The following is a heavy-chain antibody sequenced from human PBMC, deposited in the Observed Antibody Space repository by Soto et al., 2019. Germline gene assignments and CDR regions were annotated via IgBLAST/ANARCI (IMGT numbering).Heavy chain of an antibody. CDR3: APQDTAMVTWDY. Sequence: PSETLALTCTVSGGSISSSSYYWGWIRQPPGKGLEWIGSIYYSGSTYYNPSLKSRVTISVDTSKNQFSLKLSSVTAADTAVYYCAPQDTAMVTWDYWGQGTLVTVSS. J-gene: IGHJ4*02. CDR1: GGSISSSSYY. CDR2: IYYSGST. D-gene: IGHD5-18*01. V-gene: IGHV4-39*01.